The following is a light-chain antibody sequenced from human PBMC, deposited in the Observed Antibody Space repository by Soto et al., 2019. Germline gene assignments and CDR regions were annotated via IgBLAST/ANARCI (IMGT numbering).Light chain of an antibody. Sequence: DIELTQSPATLSSSAGERATLSCRASQRVSSCLAWYQQKRGQAPRLLIYDASNRATGIPARFRGSGSGTDIGLTITSREPEDVAVYYYQQRSSWHLTFGGGTKVEIK. CDR2: DAS. CDR3: QQRSSWHLT. CDR1: QRVSSC. J-gene: IGKJ4*01. V-gene: IGKV3-11*01.